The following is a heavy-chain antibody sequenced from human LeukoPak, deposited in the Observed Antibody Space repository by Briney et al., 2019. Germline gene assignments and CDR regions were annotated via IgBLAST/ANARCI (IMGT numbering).Heavy chain of an antibody. CDR3: ARDCSSTSCYYYYGMDV. CDR2: INPNSGGT. V-gene: IGHV1-2*02. D-gene: IGHD2-2*01. Sequence: ASVKVSCKASGYTFTGYYMHWVRQAPGQGLEWMGWINPNSGGTNYAQKFQGRVTMTRDTSISTAYMELSRLRSDDTAVYYCARDCSSTSCYYYYGMDVWGPGTTVTVSS. CDR1: GYTFTGYY. J-gene: IGHJ6*02.